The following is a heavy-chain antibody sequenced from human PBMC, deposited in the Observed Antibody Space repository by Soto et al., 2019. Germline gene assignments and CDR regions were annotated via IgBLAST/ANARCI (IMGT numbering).Heavy chain of an antibody. CDR2: ISSSSSTI. D-gene: IGHD2-8*02. Sequence: EVQLVESGGGLVQPGGSLRLSCAASGFVFSTYSMNWVRQAPGKGLEWVSYISSSSSTIYYADSVQGRFTISIDNAKNSLYLQVNILRDEDTAVYYCARPAGRVYYFDYWGHGTLVTVSS. CDR1: GFVFSTYS. J-gene: IGHJ4*01. CDR3: ARPAGRVYYFDY. V-gene: IGHV3-48*02.